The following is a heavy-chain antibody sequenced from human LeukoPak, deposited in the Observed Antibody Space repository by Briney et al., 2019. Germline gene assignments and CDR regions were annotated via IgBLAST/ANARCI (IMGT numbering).Heavy chain of an antibody. V-gene: IGHV3-20*01. CDR1: GFTFDDYG. CDR2: INWNGGST. CDR3: ARATGWASSGYNTYGMDV. Sequence: PGGSLRLSCAASGFTFDDYGMSWVRQAPGKGLEWVSGINWNGGSTGYADSVKGRFTISRDNAKNSLYLQMNSLRAEDTALYHCARATGWASSGYNTYGMDVWGQGTTVTVSS. J-gene: IGHJ6*02. D-gene: IGHD3-22*01.